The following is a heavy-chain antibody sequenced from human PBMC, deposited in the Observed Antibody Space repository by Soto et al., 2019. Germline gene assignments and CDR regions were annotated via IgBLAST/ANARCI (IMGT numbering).Heavy chain of an antibody. CDR1: GGSISSGGYY. CDR2: IYYSGST. V-gene: IGHV4-31*03. CDR3: ARRAVVAVTGSLDNWLDP. D-gene: IGHD2-21*01. Sequence: SETLSLTCTVSGGSISSGGYYWSWIRQHPGKGPEWIGYIYYSGSTYYNPSLKSRVTISVDTSKNQFSLKVNSVTAADTAVYYCARRAVVAVTGSLDNWLDPWGQGILVTVSS. J-gene: IGHJ5*02.